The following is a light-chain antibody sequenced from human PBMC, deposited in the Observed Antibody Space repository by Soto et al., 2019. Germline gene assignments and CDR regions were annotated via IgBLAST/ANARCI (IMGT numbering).Light chain of an antibody. CDR3: QQYGSSPKT. CDR2: DAS. CDR1: KTVSSSY. J-gene: IGKJ1*01. V-gene: IGKV3D-20*01. Sequence: EILLTQSPATLSSCPGPRATLSCLASKTVSSSYVAWYQHRPGLAPRPPIHDASSRPTGIPDRFSGSGSGTDFTLTINRLEPEDFAVYYCQQYGSSPKTFGQATTVDI.